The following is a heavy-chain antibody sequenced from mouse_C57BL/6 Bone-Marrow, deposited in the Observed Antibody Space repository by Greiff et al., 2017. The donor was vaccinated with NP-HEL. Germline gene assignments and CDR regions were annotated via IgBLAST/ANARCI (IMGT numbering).Heavy chain of an antibody. CDR3: ARKGGYDCYAMDY. D-gene: IGHD2-2*01. Sequence: QVQLQQPGAELVMPGASVKLSCKPSGYTFTSYWMHWVKQRPGQGLEWIGEIDPSDSYTNYNQKFKGKSTLTVDKSSSTAYMQLSSLTSEDSAVYYCARKGGYDCYAMDYWGQGTSVTVSS. J-gene: IGHJ4*01. CDR1: GYTFTSYW. V-gene: IGHV1-69*01. CDR2: IDPSDSYT.